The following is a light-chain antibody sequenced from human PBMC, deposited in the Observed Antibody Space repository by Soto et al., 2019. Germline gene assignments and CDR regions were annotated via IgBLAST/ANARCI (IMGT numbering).Light chain of an antibody. Sequence: QSVLTQPASVSGSPGQSITISCTGTSSDVGGYSYVSWYQQYSGKAPKLMIYEVSNRPSGVSNRFSGSKSGNTASLTISGLQAEDEADYYCSSYSSSSTLYVFGTGTKVTVL. CDR3: SSYSSSSTLYV. CDR1: SSDVGGYSY. J-gene: IGLJ1*01. V-gene: IGLV2-14*01. CDR2: EVS.